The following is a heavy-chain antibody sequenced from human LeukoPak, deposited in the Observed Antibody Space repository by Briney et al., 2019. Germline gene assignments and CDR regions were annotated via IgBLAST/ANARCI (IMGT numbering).Heavy chain of an antibody. D-gene: IGHD3-3*01. V-gene: IGHV1-69*13. CDR2: IIPIFGTA. Sequence: ASVKVSCKASGGTFSSYAISWVRQAPGQGLEWMGGIIPIFGTANYAQKFQGRVTITADESTSTAYMELSSLRSEDTAVYYCARALDPTISYYYGMDVWGQGTTVTVSS. CDR3: ARALDPTISYYYGMDV. J-gene: IGHJ6*02. CDR1: GGTFSSYA.